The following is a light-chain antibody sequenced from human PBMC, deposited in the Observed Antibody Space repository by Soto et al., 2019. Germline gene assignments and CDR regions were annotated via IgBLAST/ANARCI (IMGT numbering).Light chain of an antibody. CDR2: GAF. CDR3: QQRNIWPPVT. V-gene: IGKV3-11*01. Sequence: EIVLTQSPATLSXSPGERATLSCRASPSVXXXLAWYQQKPGQAPRLLIYGAFNRATGIPARFSGSGSGTDFTLTISSLEPEDSAIYYCQQRNIWPPVTFGQGTRLEIK. J-gene: IGKJ5*01. CDR1: PSVXXX.